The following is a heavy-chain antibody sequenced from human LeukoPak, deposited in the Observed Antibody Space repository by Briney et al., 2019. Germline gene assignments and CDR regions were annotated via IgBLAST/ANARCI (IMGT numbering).Heavy chain of an antibody. D-gene: IGHD3-10*01. CDR3: ARDAIYGSGSYSPRPSKFDP. CDR1: GYTFTGYY. J-gene: IGHJ5*02. Sequence: ASVKVSCKASGYTFTGYYMHWVRQAPGQGLEWMRRINPNSGGTNYAQKFQGRVTMTRDTSISTAYMELSRLRSDDTAVYYCARDAIYGSGSYSPRPSKFDPWGQGTLVTVSS. CDR2: INPNSGGT. V-gene: IGHV1-2*06.